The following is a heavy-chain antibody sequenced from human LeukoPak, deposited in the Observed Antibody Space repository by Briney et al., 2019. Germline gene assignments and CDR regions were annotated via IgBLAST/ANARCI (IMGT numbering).Heavy chain of an antibody. CDR1: GFTFSGYA. CDR3: AKDRSTTWSFDY. CDR2: ITASGTVP. J-gene: IGHJ4*02. Sequence: GGSLRLSCAASGFTFSGYAMSWVRQAPGKGLEWVSTITASGTVPYYADSVKGRFTPSRDNSKNTLFLQMNSLRTEDTAVYYCAKDRSTTWSFDYWGQGTLVTVSS. D-gene: IGHD6-13*01. V-gene: IGHV3-23*01.